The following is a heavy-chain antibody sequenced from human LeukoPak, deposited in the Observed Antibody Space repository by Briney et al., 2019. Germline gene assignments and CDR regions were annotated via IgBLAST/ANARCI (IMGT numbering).Heavy chain of an antibody. V-gene: IGHV7-4-1*02. CDR2: INTNTGNP. CDR1: GYTFTSYA. CDR3: ARDIASVVPAALNWFDP. D-gene: IGHD2-2*01. J-gene: IGHJ5*02. Sequence: GASVKVSCKASGYTFTSYAMNWVRQAPGQGLEWMGWINTNTGNPTYAQGFTGRFVFSLDTSVSTAYLQISSLKAEDTAVYYCARDIASVVPAALNWFDPWGQGTLVTVSS.